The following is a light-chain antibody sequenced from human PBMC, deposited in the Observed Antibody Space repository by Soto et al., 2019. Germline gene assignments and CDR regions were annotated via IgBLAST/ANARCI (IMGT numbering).Light chain of an antibody. Sequence: QSALTQPASVSGSPGQSITISCTGTSGDVGSYNLVSWYQQHPDKAPKLIIYEATKRPSGVSNRFSASKSGNTASLTISGLQAEDEADYFCCSYAGSNTPYVFGSGTKLTVL. CDR2: EAT. CDR1: SGDVGSYNL. J-gene: IGLJ1*01. V-gene: IGLV2-23*01. CDR3: CSYAGSNTPYV.